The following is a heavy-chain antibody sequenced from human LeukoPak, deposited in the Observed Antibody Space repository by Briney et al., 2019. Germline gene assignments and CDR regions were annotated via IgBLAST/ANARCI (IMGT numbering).Heavy chain of an antibody. Sequence: EASVKVSCKASGYTFTSYYMHWVRQAPGQGLEWMGIINPSGGSTSYAQKFQGRVTMTRDTSTSTVYMELSSLRSEDTAVYYCASSGDVFLWFGELGYYYGMDVWGQGTTVTVSS. CDR2: INPSGGST. CDR3: ASSGDVFLWFGELGYYYGMDV. V-gene: IGHV1-46*01. CDR1: GYTFTSYY. D-gene: IGHD3-10*01. J-gene: IGHJ6*02.